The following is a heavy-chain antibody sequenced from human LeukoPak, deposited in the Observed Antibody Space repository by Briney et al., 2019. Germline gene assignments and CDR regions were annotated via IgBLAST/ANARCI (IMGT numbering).Heavy chain of an antibody. CDR3: ARDLFDYYDSSGYSFDY. Sequence: GGSLRLSCAASGFTLSSYWMSWVRQAPGKGLEWVANIKQDGSEKYYVDSVKGRFTISRDNAKNSLYLQMNSLRAEDTAVYYCARDLFDYYDSSGYSFDYWGQGTLVTVSS. CDR2: IKQDGSEK. V-gene: IGHV3-7*01. J-gene: IGHJ4*02. D-gene: IGHD3-22*01. CDR1: GFTLSSYW.